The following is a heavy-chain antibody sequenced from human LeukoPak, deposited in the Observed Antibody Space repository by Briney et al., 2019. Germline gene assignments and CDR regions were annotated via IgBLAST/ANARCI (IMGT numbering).Heavy chain of an antibody. CDR3: ANSDTAMVWDY. V-gene: IGHV3-23*01. CDR2: ISGSGGST. J-gene: IGHJ4*02. CDR1: GFTFSSYA. D-gene: IGHD5-18*01. Sequence: GGSLRLSCAASGFTFSSYAMSWVRQAPGKGLECVSAISGSGGSTYYADSVKGRFTISRDNSKNTLYLQMNSLRAEDTAVYYCANSDTAMVWDYWGQGTLVTVSS.